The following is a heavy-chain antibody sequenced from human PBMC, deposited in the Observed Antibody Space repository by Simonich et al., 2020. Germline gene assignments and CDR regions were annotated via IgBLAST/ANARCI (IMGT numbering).Heavy chain of an antibody. CDR2: INPTGGGT. V-gene: IGHV1-2*02. D-gene: IGHD2-21*01. Sequence: QVQLVQSGAEVKKPGASVKVSCKASGYTFTGYYMHWVRQAPGQGLEGVVWINPTGGGTNYAQKFQGRVTMTRDTSISTAYMELSRLRSDDTAVYYCARNGLVGILKAFDIWGQGTMVTVSS. CDR1: GYTFTGYY. J-gene: IGHJ3*02. CDR3: ARNGLVGILKAFDI.